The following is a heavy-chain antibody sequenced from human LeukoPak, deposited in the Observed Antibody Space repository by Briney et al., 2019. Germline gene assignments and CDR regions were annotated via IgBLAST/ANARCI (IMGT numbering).Heavy chain of an antibody. J-gene: IGHJ3*02. D-gene: IGHD3-3*01. CDR2: ISSSSYI. Sequence: GGSLRLSCAASGFTFDDYAMHWVRQAPGKGLEWVSSISSSSYIYYADSVKGRFTISRDNAKNSLYLQMNSLRAEDTAVYYCARHQSASGYNIWGQGTMVTVSS. CDR1: GFTFDDYA. V-gene: IGHV3-21*01. CDR3: ARHQSASGYNI.